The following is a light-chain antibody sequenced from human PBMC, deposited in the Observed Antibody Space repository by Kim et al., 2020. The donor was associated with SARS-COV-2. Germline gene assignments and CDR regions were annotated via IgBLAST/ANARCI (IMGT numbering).Light chain of an antibody. CDR2: LGS. J-gene: IGKJ2*01. CDR1: QSLLHSNGYNY. V-gene: IGKV2-28*01. CDR3: MQALQTSYT. Sequence: EPASIACRSSQSLLHSNGYNYLDWYLQTPGQSPQLLIYLGSNRASGVPDRFSGSGSGTNFTLKISRVEAEDVGVYYCMQALQTSYTFGQGTKLEIK.